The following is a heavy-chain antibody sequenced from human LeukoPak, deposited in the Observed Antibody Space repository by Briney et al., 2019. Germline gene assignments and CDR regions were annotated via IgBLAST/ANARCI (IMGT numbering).Heavy chain of an antibody. D-gene: IGHD6-13*01. CDR1: GYSISSGYY. Sequence: PSETLSLTCTVSGYSISSGYYWGWIRQPPGQGLEWIGSIYHSGSTYYNPSLKSRVTISVDTSKNQFSLKLSSVTAADTAVYYCARALFVWGSSWYPAHNWFDPWGQGTLVTVSS. V-gene: IGHV4-38-2*02. CDR3: ARALFVWGSSWYPAHNWFDP. CDR2: IYHSGST. J-gene: IGHJ5*02.